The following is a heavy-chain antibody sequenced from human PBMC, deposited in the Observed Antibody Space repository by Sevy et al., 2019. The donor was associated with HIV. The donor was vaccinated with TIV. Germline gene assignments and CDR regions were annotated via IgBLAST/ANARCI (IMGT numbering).Heavy chain of an antibody. CDR1: GFTFNHAW. D-gene: IGHD1-1*01. Sequence: GGSLRLSCAASGFTFNHAWMSWVRQAPGKGLEWVGRIRSKPDGGTTDFAAPVKGRFTMSRDDSKYTLYLQMNSLKSEDTARYYCATASGTYWGQGTLVTVSS. CDR2: IRSKPDGGTT. J-gene: IGHJ4*02. CDR3: ATASGTY. V-gene: IGHV3-15*01.